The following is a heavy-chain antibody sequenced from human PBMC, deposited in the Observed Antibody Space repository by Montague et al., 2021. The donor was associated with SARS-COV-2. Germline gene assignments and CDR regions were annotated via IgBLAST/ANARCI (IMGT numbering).Heavy chain of an antibody. CDR2: INSDGSYT. Sequence: SLRLSCAASGFTFNSYWMHWVRQAPGKGLVWVSRINSDGSYTTYADSVKGRFTTSRDNAKNTLYLQMNSLRAEDTAVYHCTRGGPLSYYYYGMDAWGQGTTVTVSS. V-gene: IGHV3-74*01. CDR3: TRGGPLSYYYYGMDA. D-gene: IGHD1-14*01. CDR1: GFTFNSYW. J-gene: IGHJ6*02.